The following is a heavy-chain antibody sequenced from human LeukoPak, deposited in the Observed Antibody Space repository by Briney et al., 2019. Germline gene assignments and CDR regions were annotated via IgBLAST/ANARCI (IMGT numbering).Heavy chain of an antibody. J-gene: IGHJ5*02. V-gene: IGHV4-39*07. CDR1: GGSISSNSYY. CDR3: ARAGGFTMVRGAVNNWFDP. Sequence: SETLSLTCTVSGGSISSNSYYWGWLRQPPGRGLEWIGSIYYSGSTHYNPSLKSRVSISVDTSKNQFSLKLSSVTAADTAVYYCARAGGFTMVRGAVNNWFDPWGQGTLVTVSS. CDR2: IYYSGST. D-gene: IGHD3-10*01.